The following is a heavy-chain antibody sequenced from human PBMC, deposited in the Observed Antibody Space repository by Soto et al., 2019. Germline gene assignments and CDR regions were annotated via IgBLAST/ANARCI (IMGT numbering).Heavy chain of an antibody. Sequence: QVQLVQSGAEVKKPGSSVKVSCKASGGTFSSYAISWVRQAPGQGLEWMGGIIPIFGTANYAQKFQGRVTITADESTSTADMELISLRYEDTAVYYCARSAGGGGNSAIYFDYWGQGTLVTVSS. CDR3: ARSAGGGGNSAIYFDY. CDR1: GGTFSSYA. J-gene: IGHJ4*02. V-gene: IGHV1-69*01. D-gene: IGHD2-21*02. CDR2: IIPIFGTA.